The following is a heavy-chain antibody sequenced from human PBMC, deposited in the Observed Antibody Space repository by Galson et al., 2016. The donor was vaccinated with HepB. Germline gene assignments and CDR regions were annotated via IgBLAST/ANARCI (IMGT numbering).Heavy chain of an antibody. J-gene: IGHJ3*01. CDR3: TKAHYDFWSGWE. V-gene: IGHV3-23*01. CDR1: GVTFGNYA. D-gene: IGHD3-3*01. Sequence: SPRHPRPGSGVTFGNYAMSWVRPAAGQGLEWVSGDSDSGGSSYYADSVGGRFPSSRDNSMNTLYLQMNSLRVEDTAVYYCTKAHYDFWSGWEWGQGTIVTVSS. CDR2: DSDSGGSS.